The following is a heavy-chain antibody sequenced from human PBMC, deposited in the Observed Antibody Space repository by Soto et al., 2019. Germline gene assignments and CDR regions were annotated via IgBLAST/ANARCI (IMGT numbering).Heavy chain of an antibody. CDR1: GFTFTRYI. V-gene: IGHV3-21*01. CDR2: ISSTTNYI. Sequence: PGGSLRLSCAASGFTFTRYIMNWVRQAPGKGLEWVSSISSTTNYIYYADSMKGRFTVSRDNAKNSVYLEMNSLSAEDTAVYYCARESEDLTSNFDYWGQGTLVTVS. J-gene: IGHJ4*02. CDR3: ARESEDLTSNFDY.